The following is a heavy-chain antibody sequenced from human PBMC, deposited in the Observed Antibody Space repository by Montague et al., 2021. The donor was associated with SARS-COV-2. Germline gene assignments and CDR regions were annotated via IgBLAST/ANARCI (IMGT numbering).Heavy chain of an antibody. CDR3: ARVQTTVAYDY. CDR2: IDWDDDK. CDR1: GFSLSTSGMC. V-gene: IGHV2-70*11. D-gene: IGHD4-23*01. Sequence: PALVKPTKTLTLTCTFSGFSLSTSGMCVSWIRQPPGKTLEWLARIDWDDDKYYSTSLKARLTISKDTSKNQVVLTMTNMDPVDTATYYCARVQTTVAYDYWGQGTLVTVSS. J-gene: IGHJ4*02.